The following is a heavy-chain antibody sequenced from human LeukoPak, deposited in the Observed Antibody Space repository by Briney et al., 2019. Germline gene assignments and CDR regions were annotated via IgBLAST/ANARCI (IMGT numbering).Heavy chain of an antibody. CDR2: IYHSGST. CDR3: ARVRGIVVVVAAKLGGHYFDY. Sequence: SETLSLTCAVSGYSISSGYYWGWIRQPPGKGLEWIGSIYHSGSTYYNPSLKSRVTISVDTSKNQFSLKLSSVTAADTAVYYCARVRGIVVVVAAKLGGHYFDYWGQGTLVTVSS. D-gene: IGHD2-15*01. J-gene: IGHJ4*02. CDR1: GYSISSGYY. V-gene: IGHV4-38-2*01.